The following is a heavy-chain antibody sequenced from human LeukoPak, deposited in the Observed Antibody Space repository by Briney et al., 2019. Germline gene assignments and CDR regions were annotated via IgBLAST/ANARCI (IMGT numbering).Heavy chain of an antibody. J-gene: IGHJ5*02. CDR3: ARGVAGTDWFDP. CDR1: GGSFSGYY. D-gene: IGHD6-19*01. V-gene: IGHV4-34*01. Sequence: SETLSLTCAVYGGSFSGYYWSWLRQPPGKGLEWIGEINHSGSTNYNPSLKSRVTISVDTSKNQFSLRLSSVTAADTAVYYCARGVAGTDWFDPWGQGTLVTVSS. CDR2: INHSGST.